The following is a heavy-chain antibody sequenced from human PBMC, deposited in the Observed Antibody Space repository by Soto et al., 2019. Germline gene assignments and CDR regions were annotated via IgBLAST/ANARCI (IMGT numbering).Heavy chain of an antibody. V-gene: IGHV3-30-3*01. CDR2: ISYDGSNK. Sequence: RWSLRLSCAASVFTFSSYAMHWFRQAPGKGLEWVAVISYDGSNKYYADSVKGRFTISRDNSKNTLYLQMNSLRAEDTAVYYCARGPLYYYDSSGKAAPNDYWGQGTLVTVSS. CDR3: ARGPLYYYDSSGKAAPNDY. CDR1: VFTFSSYA. J-gene: IGHJ4*02. D-gene: IGHD3-22*01.